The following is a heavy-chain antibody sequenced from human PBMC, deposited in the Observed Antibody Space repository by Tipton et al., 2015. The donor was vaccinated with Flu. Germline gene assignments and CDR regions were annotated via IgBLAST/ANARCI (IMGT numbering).Heavy chain of an antibody. J-gene: IGHJ3*02. CDR1: GGSISSSTYY. CDR3: AKHCSGGSCSHAFDI. CDR2: TYYSGTT. D-gene: IGHD2-15*01. Sequence: TLSLTCTVSGGSISSSTYYWGWIRQPPGKGLEWVGNTYYSGTTYYNPSLQSRVTISVDTSKNQFSLKLTSVTAADTAVYYCAKHCSGGSCSHAFDIWGQGTMVTVSS. V-gene: IGHV4-39*01.